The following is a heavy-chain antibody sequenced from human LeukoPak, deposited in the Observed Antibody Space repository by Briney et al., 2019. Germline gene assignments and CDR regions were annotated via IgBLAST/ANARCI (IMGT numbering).Heavy chain of an antibody. CDR2: IRSKAYGGTT. Sequence: PGGSLRLSCTASGFTFGDYAMSWVRQAPGKGLEWVGFIRSKAYGGTTEYAASVKGRFTISGDDSKSIAYLQMNSLKTEDTAVYYCTRASKDGYDYWGQGTLVTVSS. V-gene: IGHV3-49*04. J-gene: IGHJ4*02. CDR1: GFTFGDYA. CDR3: TRASKDGYDY. D-gene: IGHD5-24*01.